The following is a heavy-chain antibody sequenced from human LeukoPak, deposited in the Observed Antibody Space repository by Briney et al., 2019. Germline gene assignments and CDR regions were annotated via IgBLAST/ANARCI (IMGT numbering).Heavy chain of an antibody. CDR2: IIPIFGTA. D-gene: IGHD1-26*01. J-gene: IGHJ4*02. CDR1: GGTFSSYA. CDR3: ANTQRELLHFDY. Sequence: ASVKVSCKASGGTFSSYAISWVRQAPGQGLEWMGGIIPIFGTASYAQKFQGRVTITTDESTSTAYMELSSLRSEDTAVYYCANTQRELLHFDYWGQGTLVTVSS. V-gene: IGHV1-69*05.